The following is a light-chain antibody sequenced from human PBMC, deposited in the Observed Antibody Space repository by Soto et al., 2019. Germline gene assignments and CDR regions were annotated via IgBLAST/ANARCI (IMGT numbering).Light chain of an antibody. Sequence: QSVLTQPPSVSGAPGQKVTISCTGSSSNIVAIYDVHWYQQLPGTAPKLLIYGNTNQPSGVPDRFSGSKSGTSASLAITGLQAEDEADYYCQSYDSSLSGWVFGGGTKVTVL. CDR1: SSNIVAIYD. J-gene: IGLJ3*02. CDR3: QSYDSSLSGWV. V-gene: IGLV1-40*01. CDR2: GNT.